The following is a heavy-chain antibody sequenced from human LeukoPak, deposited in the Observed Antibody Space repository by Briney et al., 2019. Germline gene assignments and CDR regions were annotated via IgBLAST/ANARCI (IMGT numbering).Heavy chain of an antibody. Sequence: ASVKVSCKASGYTFTSYGINWVRQATGQGLEWMGWMNPNSGNTGYAQKFQGRVTMTRNTSISTAYMELSSLRSEDTAVYYCARVAQYCSSTSCYYYYYMDVWGEGTTVTVSS. J-gene: IGHJ6*03. V-gene: IGHV1-8*01. CDR2: MNPNSGNT. CDR1: GYTFTSYG. CDR3: ARVAQYCSSTSCYYYYYMDV. D-gene: IGHD2-2*01.